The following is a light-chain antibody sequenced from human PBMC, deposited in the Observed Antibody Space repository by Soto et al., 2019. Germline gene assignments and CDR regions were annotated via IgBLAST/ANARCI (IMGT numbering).Light chain of an antibody. Sequence: EIVFTQFPGTVSLSPGERATLSCRASQSVTSSYLAWYQQKPGQAPRLLIYAAYSRATGIPDRFSGSGSGTDFTLTISRLEPEDFAMYYCQQHGISRVRTFGQGTKVEVK. V-gene: IGKV3-20*01. J-gene: IGKJ1*01. CDR2: AAY. CDR1: QSVTSSY. CDR3: QQHGISRVRT.